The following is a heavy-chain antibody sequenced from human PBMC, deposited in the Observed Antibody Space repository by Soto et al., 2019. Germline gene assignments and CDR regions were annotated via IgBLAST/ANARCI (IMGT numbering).Heavy chain of an antibody. CDR2: MFHSGST. Sequence: SETLSLICAVSVYSISSGFYWGWIRQPPGKGLEWIGIMFHSGSTYYNPSLQSRVTISVDTSKNQVSLKLTSVTVADTAVYFCANQRSREGYNFIEYWGQGIQVTVSS. D-gene: IGHD5-12*01. V-gene: IGHV4-38-2*01. CDR1: VYSISSGFY. J-gene: IGHJ4*02. CDR3: ANQRSREGYNFIEY.